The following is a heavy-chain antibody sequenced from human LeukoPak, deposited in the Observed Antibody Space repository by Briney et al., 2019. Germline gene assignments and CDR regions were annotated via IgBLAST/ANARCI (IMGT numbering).Heavy chain of an antibody. V-gene: IGHV3-21*01. CDR3: AKGIDYGDYMDV. J-gene: IGHJ6*03. CDR2: VSSSRTYI. D-gene: IGHD4-17*01. CDR1: GIAFSGYS. Sequence: PGGSLRLSCEASGIAFSGYSMNWVRQAPGGSLEWVSSVSSSRTYIYYADSVKGRFTVSRDNAKNSLYLQMNGLRAEDTAVYYCAKGIDYGDYMDVWGKGTTVTVSS.